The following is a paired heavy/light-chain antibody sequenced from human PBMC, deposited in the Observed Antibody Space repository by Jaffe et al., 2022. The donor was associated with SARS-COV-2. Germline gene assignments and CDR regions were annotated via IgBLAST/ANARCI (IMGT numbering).Light chain of an antibody. CDR3: QQYNSDST. J-gene: IGKJ1*01. V-gene: IGKV1-5*03. CDR1: QSISSW. Sequence: DIQMTQSPSTLSASVGDRVTITCRASQSISSWLAWYQQKPGKAPQLLIYKASTSESGVPPRFSGSGSGTEFTLTISSLQPDDFATYYCQQYNSDSTFGQGTKVEIK. CDR2: KAS.
Heavy chain of an antibody. Sequence: QVQLVQSGAEVKKPGASVKVSCKASGYTFTNYAIHWMRQAPGQSLEWMGWINAGNGHTKYSQKFQGRFIINRDTSASTAYMELSSLRSEDTAVYYCARGRWERSGNYYFDYWGQGTLVTVSS. J-gene: IGHJ4*02. V-gene: IGHV1-3*01. CDR3: ARGRWERSGNYYFDY. CDR2: INAGNGHT. CDR1: GYTFTNYA. D-gene: IGHD3-3*01.